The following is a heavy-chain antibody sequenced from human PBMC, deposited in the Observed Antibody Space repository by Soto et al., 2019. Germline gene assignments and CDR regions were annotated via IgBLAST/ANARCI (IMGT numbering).Heavy chain of an antibody. CDR2: ITYDGSNQ. Sequence: PGGSLRLSCAASGFIFSSYTMHWVRQAPGKGLEWVGVITYDGSNQCYADSVKGRFTISRDNSRNMLFLQMNSLRPDDTAVYYCARAPSGSYPEFDYWGQGTLVTVSS. CDR1: GFIFSSYT. V-gene: IGHV3-30-3*01. D-gene: IGHD1-26*01. CDR3: ARAPSGSYPEFDY. J-gene: IGHJ4*02.